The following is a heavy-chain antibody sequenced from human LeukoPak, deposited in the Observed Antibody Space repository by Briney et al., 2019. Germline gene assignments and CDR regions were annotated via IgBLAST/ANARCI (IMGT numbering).Heavy chain of an antibody. CDR3: ARGGSGWSFYS. V-gene: IGHV5-51*01. CDR1: GYTFTSYW. J-gene: IGHJ5*01. Sequence: GESLKISCKASGYTFTSYWIGWVRQMPGKGPEWIGLIYPSESDTRYSPSFQGQVTISADKSISTAYLQWSSLKASDTAMYYCARGGSGWSFYSWGQGTLVTVSS. CDR2: IYPSESDT. D-gene: IGHD6-19*01.